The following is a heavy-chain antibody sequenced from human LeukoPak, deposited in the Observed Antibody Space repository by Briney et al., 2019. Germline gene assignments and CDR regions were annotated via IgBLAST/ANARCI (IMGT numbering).Heavy chain of an antibody. D-gene: IGHD3-10*01. CDR3: ARDRSPGNFDY. CDR1: GFTFSSYA. J-gene: IGHJ4*02. Sequence: GGSLRLSCAASGFTFSSYAMHWVRQAPGKGLEWVEVISYDGSNKYYADSVKGGFTISRDNAKNSLYLQMNSLRAEDTAVYYCARDRSPGNFDYWGQGTLVTVSS. V-gene: IGHV3-30*04. CDR2: ISYDGSNK.